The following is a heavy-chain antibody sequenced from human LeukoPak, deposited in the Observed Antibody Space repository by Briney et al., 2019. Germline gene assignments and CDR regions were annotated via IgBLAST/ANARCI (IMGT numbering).Heavy chain of an antibody. V-gene: IGHV3-23*01. CDR1: GFTFSNAW. CDR3: AKGGDSSGWYTVYYYYYYMDV. Sequence: PGGSLRLSCAASGFTFSNAWMSWVRQAPGKGLEWVSAISGSGGSTYYADSVKGRFTISRDNSKNTLYLQMNSLRAEDTAVYYCAKGGDSSGWYTVYYYYYYMDVWGKGTTVTVSS. D-gene: IGHD6-19*01. CDR2: ISGSGGST. J-gene: IGHJ6*03.